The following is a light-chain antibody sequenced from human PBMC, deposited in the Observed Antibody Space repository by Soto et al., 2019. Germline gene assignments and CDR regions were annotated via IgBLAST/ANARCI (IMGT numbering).Light chain of an antibody. CDR2: QVT. CDR3: AAWDDSLNGVV. V-gene: IGLV2-14*01. J-gene: IGLJ2*01. CDR1: SSDLAIYNY. Sequence: QSVLTQPASVSGSPGQSITISCTGTSSDLAIYNYVSWYQQQPGKAPKLMIYQVTNRPSGVSNRFSGSRSGTSASLAISGLQSEDEADYYCAAWDDSLNGVVFGGGTKLTVL.